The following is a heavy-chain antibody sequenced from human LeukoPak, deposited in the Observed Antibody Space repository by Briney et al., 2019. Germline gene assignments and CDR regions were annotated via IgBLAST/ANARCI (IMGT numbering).Heavy chain of an antibody. CDR1: GFTFSSYA. CDR2: ISGSGGST. Sequence: GGSLRLSCAASGFTFSSYAMSWVRQAPGKGLEWVSAISGSGGSTYYADSVKGRFTIPRDNSKNTLYLQMNSLRAEDTAVYYCAKGLRYFDWSSGNWFDPWGQGTLVTVSS. J-gene: IGHJ5*02. CDR3: AKGLRYFDWSSGNWFDP. D-gene: IGHD3-9*01. V-gene: IGHV3-23*01.